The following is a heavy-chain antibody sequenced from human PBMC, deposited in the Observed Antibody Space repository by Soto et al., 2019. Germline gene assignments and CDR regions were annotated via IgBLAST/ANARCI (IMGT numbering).Heavy chain of an antibody. CDR1: GCTFSSYA. CDR2: ISGSGGST. V-gene: IGHV3-23*01. J-gene: IGHJ4*02. D-gene: IGHD2-15*01. CDR3: AKDRCSGSSCYPVRFDY. Sequence: GGSLRLSCTASGCTFSSYAISWVRQAPGKGLEWVSAISGSGGSTYYADSVKGRFTISRDNSKNTLYLQMNSLRAEDTAVYYCAKDRCSGSSCYPVRFDYWGQETLVTVSA.